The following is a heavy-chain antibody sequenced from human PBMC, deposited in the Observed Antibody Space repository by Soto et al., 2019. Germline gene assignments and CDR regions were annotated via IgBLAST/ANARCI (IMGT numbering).Heavy chain of an antibody. CDR3: QVGLPVTTQYYYYYYMDV. CDR2: IKSKTDGGTT. V-gene: IGHV3-15*01. Sequence: EVQLVESGGGLVKPGGSLRLSCAASGFTFSNAWMSWVRQAPGKGLEWVGRIKSKTDGGTTDYAAPVKGRFTISRDDSKNTLYLQMNSLKTEDTAVYYCQVGLPVTTQYYYYYYMDVWGKGTTVTVSS. CDR1: GFTFSNAW. J-gene: IGHJ6*03. D-gene: IGHD4-4*01.